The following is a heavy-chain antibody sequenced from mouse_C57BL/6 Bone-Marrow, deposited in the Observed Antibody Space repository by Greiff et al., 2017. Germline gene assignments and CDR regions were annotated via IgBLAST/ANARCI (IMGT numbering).Heavy chain of an antibody. D-gene: IGHD2-3*01. Sequence: QVQLQQSGAELVRPGTSVKMSCKASGYTFTNYWIGWAKQRPGHGLEWIGDIYPGGGYTNYNEQFKGKATLTVDKSSSTAYMQLSRLTSEDSAVYYCADGHYAMDYWGQGTSVTVSS. CDR3: ADGHYAMDY. CDR1: GYTFTNYW. J-gene: IGHJ4*01. CDR2: IYPGGGYT. V-gene: IGHV1-63*01.